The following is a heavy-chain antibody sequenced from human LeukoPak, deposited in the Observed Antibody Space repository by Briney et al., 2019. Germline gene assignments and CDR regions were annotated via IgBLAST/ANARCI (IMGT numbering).Heavy chain of an antibody. D-gene: IGHD6-13*01. CDR3: ARGVIAAAPSGAFDI. J-gene: IGHJ3*02. CDR2: IGTAGDT. CDR1: GFTFSSYD. V-gene: IGHV3-13*01. Sequence: GGSLRLSCAASGFTFSSYDMHWVRQATGKGLEWVSAIGTAGDTYYPASVKGRFTISRENAKNALYLQMNSLRGGDTAVYYCARGVIAAAPSGAFDIWGQGTMVTVSS.